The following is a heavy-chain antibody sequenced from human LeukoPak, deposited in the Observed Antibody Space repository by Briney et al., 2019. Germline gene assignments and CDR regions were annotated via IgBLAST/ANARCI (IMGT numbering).Heavy chain of an antibody. CDR1: GDSIGSDY. Sequence: PSETLSLTCTVSGDSIGSDYWSWIRQPPGKGLEWIGYVHYSGSTNYNPSLKSRVTISIDPSKNQFSLKLSSVTAADTAVYYCATSEYYHYMAVWGEGTTVTISS. J-gene: IGHJ6*03. CDR2: VHYSGST. V-gene: IGHV4-59*01. CDR3: ATSEYYHYMAV. D-gene: IGHD6-6*01.